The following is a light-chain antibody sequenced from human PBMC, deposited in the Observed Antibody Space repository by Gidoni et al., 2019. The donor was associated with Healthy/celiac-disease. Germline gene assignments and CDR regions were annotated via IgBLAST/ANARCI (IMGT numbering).Light chain of an antibody. CDR2: GAS. Sequence: EIVLTQSPGTLSLSPGERATLSCRASQSVSSSYLAWYQQKPGQAPRLLIYGASSRATGIPYRFSGSGSGTDFTLTISRLEPEDFAVYYCQQYGSSFGGGTKVEIK. V-gene: IGKV3-20*01. CDR1: QSVSSSY. J-gene: IGKJ4*01. CDR3: QQYGSS.